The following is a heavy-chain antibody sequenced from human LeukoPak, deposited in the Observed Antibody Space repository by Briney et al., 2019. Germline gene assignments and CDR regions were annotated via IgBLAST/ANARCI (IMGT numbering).Heavy chain of an antibody. CDR3: AGGLRSGYMDV. V-gene: IGHV3-33*01. D-gene: IGHD5/OR15-5a*01. CDR1: GFTFSSYG. CDR2: IWYDGSNK. J-gene: IGHJ6*03. Sequence: GGSLRLSCAASGFTFSSYGMHWVRQAPGKGLEWVAVIWYDGSNKYYADSVKGRFTISRDNSKNTLYLQMNSLRAEDTAVYYCAGGLRSGYMDVWGKGTTVTVSS.